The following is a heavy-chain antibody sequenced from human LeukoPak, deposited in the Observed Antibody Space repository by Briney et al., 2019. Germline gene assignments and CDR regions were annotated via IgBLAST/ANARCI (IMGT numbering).Heavy chain of an antibody. V-gene: IGHV1-8*01. CDR3: TRVPRTAVAI. CDR1: GYNFITYD. Sequence: GASVKVSCKASGYNFITYDINWVRQAPGQGLEWLGYTNPNSGETVYAQKFQGRVTLTTDTSISTAFMELRSLTSEDTGIYYCTRVPRTAVAIWGQGTMVTVSS. J-gene: IGHJ3*02. D-gene: IGHD6-19*01. CDR2: TNPNSGET.